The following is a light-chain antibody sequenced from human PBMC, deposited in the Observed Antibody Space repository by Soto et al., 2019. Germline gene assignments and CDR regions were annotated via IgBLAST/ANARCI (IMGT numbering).Light chain of an antibody. V-gene: IGKV3-20*01. CDR1: QSVSSSY. CDR2: GAS. CDR3: QQYGSSPRT. J-gene: IGKJ5*01. Sequence: EIVLTQSPGTLSLAPGARATLCCRASQSVSSSYLAWYQQKVGRAPRLLIYGASSRATGIPDRFSGSGSGTDFTLTITRLEPEDFAVYYCQQYGSSPRTFGQGTRLEIK.